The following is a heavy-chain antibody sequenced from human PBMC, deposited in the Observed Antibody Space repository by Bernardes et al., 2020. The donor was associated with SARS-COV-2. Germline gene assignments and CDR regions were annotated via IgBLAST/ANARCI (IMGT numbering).Heavy chain of an antibody. CDR2: ISYDGSNQ. CDR1: GFTFSSYA. V-gene: IGHV3-30-3*01. J-gene: IGHJ5*02. D-gene: IGHD1-26*01. Sequence: GGSLRLSCAASGFTFSSYAMPWVRQAPGKGLEWVAVISYDGSNQYYADSVHGRFTISRDNSKNTLYLQMNSLRDEDTAVYYCARGGSGSYYSWFDPWGQGTLVTVSS. CDR3: ARGGSGSYYSWFDP.